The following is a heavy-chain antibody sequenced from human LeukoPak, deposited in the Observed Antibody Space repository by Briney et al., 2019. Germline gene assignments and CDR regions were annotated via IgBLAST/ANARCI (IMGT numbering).Heavy chain of an antibody. V-gene: IGHV3-74*01. Sequence: GGSLRLSCAASGFTFSSDWMHWVRQAPGKGLVWVSRINSDGSSTSYADSVKGRFTISRDNAKNTLYLQMNSLRAEDTAVYYCARADGVLGSMDVWGQGTTVTVSS. D-gene: IGHD4-17*01. CDR2: INSDGSST. CDR3: ARADGVLGSMDV. J-gene: IGHJ6*02. CDR1: GFTFSSDW.